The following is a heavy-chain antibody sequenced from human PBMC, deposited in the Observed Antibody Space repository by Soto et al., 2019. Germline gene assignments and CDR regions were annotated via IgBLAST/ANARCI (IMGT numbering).Heavy chain of an antibody. CDR3: AKDPPSSSSNSFDI. Sequence: EVQLLESGGGLVQPGGSLRLSCAASGFTFSSYAMNWVRQAPGQGLEWVSFISGSGGTTYYADSVKGRFTISRDKSKSTLFLQMDSLRAEDTAMYYCAKDPPSSSSNSFDIWGHGTMVTVSS. CDR2: ISGSGGTT. V-gene: IGHV3-23*01. J-gene: IGHJ3*02. D-gene: IGHD2-2*01. CDR1: GFTFSSYA.